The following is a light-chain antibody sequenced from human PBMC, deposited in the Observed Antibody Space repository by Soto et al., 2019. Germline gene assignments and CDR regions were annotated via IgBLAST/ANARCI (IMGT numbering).Light chain of an antibody. V-gene: IGKV3-11*01. CDR3: QQRSNWPVT. Sequence: EIVLPQSPATLSLSPGERATLSCRASQSVSSYLAWYQQKPGQAPRLLIYDASNRATGIPARFSGSGSGTDFTLTISSLEPEDVAVYYCQQRSNWPVTFGQGTKLEIK. CDR2: DAS. J-gene: IGKJ2*01. CDR1: QSVSSY.